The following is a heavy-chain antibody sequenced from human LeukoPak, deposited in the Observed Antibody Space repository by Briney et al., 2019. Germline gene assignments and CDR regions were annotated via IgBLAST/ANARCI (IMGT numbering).Heavy chain of an antibody. CDR2: IKQDGSEA. Sequence: GGSLRLSCAGSGFTFANYAMSWVRQAPWKGLEWVANIKQDGSEAYYVDSVKGRFTVSRDNAKNSLYLQLNSLGAEDTAVYYCATRYCTIPACRASSYHCMDNWGKGTTVTVSS. CDR3: ATRYCTIPACRASSYHCMDN. V-gene: IGHV3-7*01. D-gene: IGHD2-8*01. J-gene: IGHJ6*03. CDR1: GFTFANYA.